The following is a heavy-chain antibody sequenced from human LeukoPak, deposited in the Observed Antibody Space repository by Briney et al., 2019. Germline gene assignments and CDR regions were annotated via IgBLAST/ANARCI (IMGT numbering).Heavy chain of an antibody. CDR2: IYPGDSDT. J-gene: IGHJ6*02. CDR1: GYSFTNYW. V-gene: IGHV5-51*01. Sequence: GESLKISCKGSGYSFTNYWIGWVRQMPGKGLEWMGIIYPGDSDTTYSPSFQGQVTISADKSISTAYLQWSSLKASDTAMYFCARRDGYCSSTSCYADYYYGMDVWGQGTTVTVSS. D-gene: IGHD2-2*01. CDR3: ARRDGYCSSTSCYADYYYGMDV.